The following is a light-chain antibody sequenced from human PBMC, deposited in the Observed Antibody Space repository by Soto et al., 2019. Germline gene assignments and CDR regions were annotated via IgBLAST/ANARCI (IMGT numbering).Light chain of an antibody. J-gene: IGKJ1*01. CDR1: QSVSSSY. CDR2: AAS. CDR3: QQYDSSPEWT. V-gene: IGKV3-20*01. Sequence: TLSLSLGERATLSCRASQSVSSSYLAWYQQKPGQAPRLLIYAASSRATGIPDRFSGSGSGTDFTLTISRLEPEDFAVYYCQQYDSSPEWTFGQGTKVDIK.